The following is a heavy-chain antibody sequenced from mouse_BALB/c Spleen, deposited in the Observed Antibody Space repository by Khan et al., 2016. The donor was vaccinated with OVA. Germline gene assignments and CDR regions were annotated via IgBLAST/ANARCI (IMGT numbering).Heavy chain of an antibody. CDR1: GFTFSTYG. CDR3: ARLAYYYDSEGFAY. J-gene: IGHJ3*01. CDR2: VSTGGHYT. D-gene: IGHD1-1*01. Sequence: EVELVESGGDVVKPGGSLKLSCAASGFTFSTYGMSWVRQTPDKRLEWVATVSTGGHYTYYPDTVKGRFTISRDNAKNTLYLQMSSLKSEDTAMFYCARLAYYYDSEGFAYWGQGTLVIVSA. V-gene: IGHV5-6*01.